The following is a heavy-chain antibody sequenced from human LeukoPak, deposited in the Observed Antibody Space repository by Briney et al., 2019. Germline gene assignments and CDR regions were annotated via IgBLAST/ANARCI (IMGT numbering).Heavy chain of an antibody. J-gene: IGHJ4*02. D-gene: IGHD5-12*01. Sequence: QPGGSLRLSCAASGFTFSSYEMNWVRQAPGKGLEWVSYISDTSTIYYADPVKGRFTISRDNAKKSLYLQMNSLRAEDTAVYYCAREYTGSDYFDYWGQGTLVTVSS. V-gene: IGHV3-48*03. CDR3: AREYTGSDYFDY. CDR1: GFTFSSYE. CDR2: ISDTSTI.